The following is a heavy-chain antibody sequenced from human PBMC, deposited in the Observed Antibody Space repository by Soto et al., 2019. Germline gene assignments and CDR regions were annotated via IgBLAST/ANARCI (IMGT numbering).Heavy chain of an antibody. Sequence: GESLKISCEGSGYSVTSYWISRVRQMPGKGLEWMGRIDPSDSYTNYSPSFQGHVTISADKSISTAYLQWSSLKASDTAMYYCARPGYSSSWGYYGMDVWGQGTTVTVSS. D-gene: IGHD6-13*01. CDR2: IDPSDSYT. V-gene: IGHV5-10-1*01. J-gene: IGHJ6*02. CDR1: GYSVTSYW. CDR3: ARPGYSSSWGYYGMDV.